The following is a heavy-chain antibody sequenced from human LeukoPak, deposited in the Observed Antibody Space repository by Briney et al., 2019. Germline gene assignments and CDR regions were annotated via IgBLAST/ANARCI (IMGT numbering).Heavy chain of an antibody. Sequence: GESLKISCKGSGYSFTSYCIGWVRQMPGKGLEWMGIIYPGDSDTRYSPSFQGQVTISADKSISTPYLQWSSLKASDTAMYYCARRTLHYYDSSGYYSPYFDYWGQGTLVTVSS. D-gene: IGHD3-22*01. CDR2: IYPGDSDT. CDR3: ARRTLHYYDSSGYYSPYFDY. V-gene: IGHV5-51*01. J-gene: IGHJ4*02. CDR1: GYSFTSYC.